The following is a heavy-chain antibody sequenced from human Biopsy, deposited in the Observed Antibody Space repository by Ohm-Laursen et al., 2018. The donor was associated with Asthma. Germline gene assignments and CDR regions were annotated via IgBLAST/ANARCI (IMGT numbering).Heavy chain of an antibody. Sequence: SLRLSCSASGFTFSSYSMNWVRQAPGKGLEWVSYISSSSSTMYYADSVKGRFTISRDNAKNSLYLQMNSLRDEDTAVYYCARPRWGPYGYWGQGTLVTVSS. V-gene: IGHV3-48*02. CDR3: ARPRWGPYGY. J-gene: IGHJ4*02. D-gene: IGHD4-17*01. CDR1: GFTFSSYS. CDR2: ISSSSSTM.